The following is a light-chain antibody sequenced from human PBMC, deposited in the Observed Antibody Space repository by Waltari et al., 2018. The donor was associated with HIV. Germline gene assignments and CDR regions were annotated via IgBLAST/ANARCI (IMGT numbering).Light chain of an antibody. CDR3: ASWDDSLGGYWI. CDR1: TSNIGSNY. CDR2: MND. Sequence: QSVVTQPPSASGTLGQRVTISCSGGTSNIGSNYVCWYQHLPGTSPKLLIYMNDQRPSGVPDRISGSKSGTSSSLAISGLRSEDEADYYCASWDDSLGGYWIFGGGTNLTVL. J-gene: IGLJ2*01. V-gene: IGLV1-47*01.